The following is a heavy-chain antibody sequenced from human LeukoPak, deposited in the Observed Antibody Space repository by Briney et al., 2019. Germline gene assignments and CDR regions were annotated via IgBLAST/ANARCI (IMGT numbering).Heavy chain of an antibody. J-gene: IGHJ3*02. CDR3: AKLPRIASDI. Sequence: GGTLRLSCAASGFTFKKYDMTWVRQAPGKGLEWVAGIRGSGESTYYSDSVKGRFTISRDNAENTLYLQMNSLRAEDTAVYYCAKLPRIASDIWGQGTMVTVSS. CDR1: GFTFKKYD. CDR2: IRGSGEST. V-gene: IGHV3-23*01.